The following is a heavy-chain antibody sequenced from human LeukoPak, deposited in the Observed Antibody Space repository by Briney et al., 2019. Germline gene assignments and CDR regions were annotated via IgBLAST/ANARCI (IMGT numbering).Heavy chain of an antibody. V-gene: IGHV4-59*01. CDR1: GGSISSYY. J-gene: IGHJ4*02. CDR3: ARGVTPVFY. D-gene: IGHD4-23*01. CDR2: IYYSGST. Sequence: SETLSLTCTVSGGSISSYYWSWIRQPPGKGLEWIGYIYYSGSTNYNPSLKSRVTISVDTSKNQFSLKLSSVTAAETAVYYWARGVTPVFYWGQGTLVTVS.